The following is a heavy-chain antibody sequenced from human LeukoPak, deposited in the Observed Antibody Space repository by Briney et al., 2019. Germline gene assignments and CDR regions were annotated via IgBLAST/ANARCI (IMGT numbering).Heavy chain of an antibody. CDR2: ISYDGSNK. J-gene: IGHJ3*01. Sequence: GGSLRLSCAASGFTFSSYGMHWVRQAPGKGLEWVAVISYDGSNKYYADSVKGRFTISRDNSKNTLYLQMNSLRAEDTALYYCAKDLTSWNYWGQGTMVTVSS. CDR3: AKDLTSWNY. CDR1: GFTFSSYG. V-gene: IGHV3-30*18. D-gene: IGHD1-7*01.